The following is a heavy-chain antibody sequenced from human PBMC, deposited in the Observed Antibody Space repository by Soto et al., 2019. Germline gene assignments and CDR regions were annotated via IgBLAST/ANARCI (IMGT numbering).Heavy chain of an antibody. V-gene: IGHV5-51*01. CDR3: ARQDSRGFGH. CDR2: IFPGDSDT. CDR1: GYFFASNW. D-gene: IGHD6-19*01. Sequence: PGESLKISCKASGYFFASNWVAWVRQMPGKGLGYMGIIFPGDSDTTYSPSFQDHVTISADKSTSTAFLQWASLQASDSAIYYCARQDSRGFGHWGQGTLVTVSS. J-gene: IGHJ1*01.